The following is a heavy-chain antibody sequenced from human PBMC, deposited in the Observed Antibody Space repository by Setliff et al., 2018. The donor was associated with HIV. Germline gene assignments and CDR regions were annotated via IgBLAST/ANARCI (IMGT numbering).Heavy chain of an antibody. J-gene: IGHJ3*02. V-gene: IGHV1-2*02. CDR3: ARGAYYYESSGYPRDPFDI. CDR2: INPNSGGT. D-gene: IGHD3-22*01. Sequence: ASVKVSCKASGYTFTGYYMHWVRQAPGQGLQWVGWINPNSGGTKYAQKFQGRVTMTRDTSISTAYMELTRLRYDDTAVYYCARGAYYYESSGYPRDPFDIWGQGTMVT. CDR1: GYTFTGYY.